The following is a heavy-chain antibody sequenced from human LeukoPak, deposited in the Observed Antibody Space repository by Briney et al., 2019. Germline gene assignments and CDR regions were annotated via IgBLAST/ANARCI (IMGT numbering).Heavy chain of an antibody. CDR1: GFTFSSYG. CDR3: AKDKDDILTGYLDY. CDR2: IRYDGSNK. D-gene: IGHD3-9*01. Sequence: GGSLRLSCAASGFTFSSYGMHWVRQAPGKGLEWVAFIRYDGSNKCYADSVKGRFTISRDNSKNTLYLQMNSLRAEDTAVYYCAKDKDDILTGYLDYWGQGTLVTVSS. V-gene: IGHV3-30*02. J-gene: IGHJ4*02.